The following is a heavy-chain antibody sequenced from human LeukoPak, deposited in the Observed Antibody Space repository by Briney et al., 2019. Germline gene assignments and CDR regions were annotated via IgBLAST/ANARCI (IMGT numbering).Heavy chain of an antibody. D-gene: IGHD6-19*01. Sequence: PGRSLRLSCAASGFMFSSHGMHWVRQAPGKGLEWVAVISYDGSKKYYADSVKGRFTISRDNSKNTLYLKMNSLRVEDTAVYYCARVWQWLRYGMDVWGQGTTVTVSS. CDR2: ISYDGSKK. CDR1: GFMFSSHG. V-gene: IGHV3-30*03. CDR3: ARVWQWLRYGMDV. J-gene: IGHJ6*02.